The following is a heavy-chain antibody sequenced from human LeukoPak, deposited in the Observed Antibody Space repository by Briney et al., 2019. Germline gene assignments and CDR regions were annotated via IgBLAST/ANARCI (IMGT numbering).Heavy chain of an antibody. J-gene: IGHJ4*02. CDR2: ISHAGDT. D-gene: IGHD1-26*01. Sequence: SETLSLTCTVSGYSITRAYNWGWVRQSPGKGLEWIASISHAGDTYYNPSFKTRVTISADTSKNHFSLSLRSVTAPDTAVYFCGRGEVGEFDHWGQGTLVPVSS. CDR1: GYSITRAYN. V-gene: IGHV4-38-2*02. CDR3: GRGEVGEFDH.